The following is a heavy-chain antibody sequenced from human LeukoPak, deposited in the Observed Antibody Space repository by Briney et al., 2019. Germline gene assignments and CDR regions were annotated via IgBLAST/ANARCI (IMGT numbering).Heavy chain of an antibody. D-gene: IGHD3-10*01. J-gene: IGHJ4*02. V-gene: IGHV4-59*01. CDR1: GGSIGSDY. Sequence: SETLSLTCTVAGGSIGSDYGSWIRHPPGKGLDWIGYIYYIGSTNYNPSLRNRVAIPVDTSKDQFSWNLSSVNAADTGVYYCAREGGHYYGSGSYYLDDWGQGTLVTVSS. CDR2: IYYIGST. CDR3: AREGGHYYGSGSYYLDD.